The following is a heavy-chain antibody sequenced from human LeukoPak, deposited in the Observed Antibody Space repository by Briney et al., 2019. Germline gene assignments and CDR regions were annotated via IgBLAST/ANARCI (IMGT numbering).Heavy chain of an antibody. D-gene: IGHD3-22*01. J-gene: IGHJ3*02. CDR1: GFIFSSYG. Sequence: GTSLRHSCAASGFIFSSYGMNWVRQGPGKGLEWVAVISYDGSKKYYVDSVKGRFTISRDNSKNTLYLEMKSLRAEDTAVYYCAKAQGHDSSGYYYYGFDIWGQGTMVTVSS. V-gene: IGHV3-30*18. CDR3: AKAQGHDSSGYYYYGFDI. CDR2: ISYDGSKK.